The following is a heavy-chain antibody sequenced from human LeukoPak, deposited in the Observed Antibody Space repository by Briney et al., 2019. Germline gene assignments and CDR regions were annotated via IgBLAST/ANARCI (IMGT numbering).Heavy chain of an antibody. CDR1: GGSFSGYY. CDR2: SSHSGST. Sequence: PSETLSLTCAVYGGSFSGYYWSWIRQPPGKGLEWIGDSSHSGSTNYNPSLKSRVPISVDTSTNQFSLKLSSVTVADTAVYYCARGRAYYDSSGYSHFDYWGQGTLVTVSS. J-gene: IGHJ4*02. V-gene: IGHV4-34*01. CDR3: ARGRAYYDSSGYSHFDY. D-gene: IGHD3-22*01.